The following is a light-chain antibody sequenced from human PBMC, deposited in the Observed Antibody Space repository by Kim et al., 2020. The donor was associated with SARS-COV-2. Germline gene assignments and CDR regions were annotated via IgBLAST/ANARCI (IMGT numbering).Light chain of an antibody. CDR1: NIGRKS. Sequence: SYELTQPPLVSVAPGKTARITCGGNNIGRKSIHWYQHKPGQAPVLVIYYDSDRPPGVSERFSASNSGNTATLAISSVEPGDEADYYCQVWENTLRTFGGGTQLTVL. CDR3: QVWENTLRT. J-gene: IGLJ2*01. V-gene: IGLV3-21*01. CDR2: YDS.